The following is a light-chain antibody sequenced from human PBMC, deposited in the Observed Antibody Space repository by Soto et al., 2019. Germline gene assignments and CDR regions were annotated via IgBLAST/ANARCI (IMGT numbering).Light chain of an antibody. Sequence: DIQMTQSPSSLSASVGDRVAITCRASLSISTYLSWYQQKPGKAPKLLIYAASSVLSGVPSRFSGSGSGTDFTLTISSLQSEDFATFYCQQSYGTPYTFGLGTKLEMK. J-gene: IGKJ2*01. CDR3: QQSYGTPYT. V-gene: IGKV1-39*01. CDR1: LSISTY. CDR2: AAS.